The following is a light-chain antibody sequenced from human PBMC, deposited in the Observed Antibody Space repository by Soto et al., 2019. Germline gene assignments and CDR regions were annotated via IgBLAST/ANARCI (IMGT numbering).Light chain of an antibody. J-gene: IGKJ3*01. CDR1: QSVSSPY. Sequence: EVVVTQSPVTLSLSPGERATLSCRASQSVSSPYLAWYQQKHGQPPRLLIYGASSRATDIPDRFIGSGSGTEFTLTIARLAPEDFAMYYCQQYGSSPFTFGPGTKVDI. CDR2: GAS. CDR3: QQYGSSPFT. V-gene: IGKV3-20*01.